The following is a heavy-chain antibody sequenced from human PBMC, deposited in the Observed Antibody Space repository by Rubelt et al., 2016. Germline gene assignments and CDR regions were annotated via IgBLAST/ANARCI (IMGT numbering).Heavy chain of an antibody. V-gene: IGHV3-21*01. D-gene: IGHD2-8*01. CDR2: ISSSSSNI. Sequence: EVQLVESGGGLVKPGGSLRLSCAASGFPFSYYSMTWVRQAPGKGLEWVSFISSSSSNIYYADSMKCRFTISSDHAKNSVYLQMNSLRAEDTAVYHCARADPNGQFDDWGQGTLVTVSS. CDR3: ARADPNGQFDD. CDR1: GFPFSYYS. J-gene: IGHJ4*02.